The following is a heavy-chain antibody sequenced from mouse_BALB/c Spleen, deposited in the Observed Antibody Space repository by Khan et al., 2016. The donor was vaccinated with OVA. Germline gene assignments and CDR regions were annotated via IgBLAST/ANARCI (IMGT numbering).Heavy chain of an antibody. CDR3: ARSGGNFHWYFDV. J-gene: IGHJ1*01. CDR2: ISSGSSTV. D-gene: IGHD2-1*01. CDR1: GFTFSTFG. V-gene: IGHV5-17*02. Sequence: EVELVESGGGLVQPGGSRKLSCAASGFTFSTFGMHWVHQAPKKGLEWVAYISSGSSTVYYVDTVKGRFIISKDNPKNTLFLQMTSLRSEDTAMYYCARSGGNFHWYFDVWGAGTSVTVSS.